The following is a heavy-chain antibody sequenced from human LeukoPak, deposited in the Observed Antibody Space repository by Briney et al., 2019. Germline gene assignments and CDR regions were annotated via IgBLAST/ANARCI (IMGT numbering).Heavy chain of an antibody. V-gene: IGHV4-34*01. Sequence: PSETLSLTCAVSGGSFSGYYWSWIRQPPGKGLEWIGEINHSGSTNYNPSLKSRVTISVDTSKNQFSLKLSSVTAADTAVYYCARSKLATNDYWGQGTLVTVSS. J-gene: IGHJ4*02. CDR3: ARSKLATNDY. D-gene: IGHD5-12*01. CDR2: INHSGST. CDR1: GGSFSGYY.